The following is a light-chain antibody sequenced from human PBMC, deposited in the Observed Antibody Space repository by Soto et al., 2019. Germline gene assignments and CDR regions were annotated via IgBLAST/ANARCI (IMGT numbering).Light chain of an antibody. J-gene: IGLJ3*02. CDR2: EVV. CDR1: NSDVGRYNL. V-gene: IGLV2-8*01. Sequence: QSALTQPPSASGSPGQAVAISCTGTNSDVGRYNLVSWYQQHPGKAPKLIIYEVVKRPSGVPYRFSGSKSGDTASLTVSGLQAEDEADYYCSSFTNRDTWVFGGGTQLTVL. CDR3: SSFTNRDTWV.